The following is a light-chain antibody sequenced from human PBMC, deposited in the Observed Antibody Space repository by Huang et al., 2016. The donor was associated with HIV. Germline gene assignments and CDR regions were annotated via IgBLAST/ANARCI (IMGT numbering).Light chain of an antibody. CDR3: QQHNNWPLT. J-gene: IGKJ3*01. Sequence: EIVMTQSPDTLSVSSGERATLSCRASQSVSINLAWYQQQTGQAPRLLIYGASTRATGIPARVSGSGSGTEFTLTISSLQSEDFAVYYCQQHNNWPLTFGPGTKVDIK. CDR2: GAS. CDR1: QSVSIN. V-gene: IGKV3-15*01.